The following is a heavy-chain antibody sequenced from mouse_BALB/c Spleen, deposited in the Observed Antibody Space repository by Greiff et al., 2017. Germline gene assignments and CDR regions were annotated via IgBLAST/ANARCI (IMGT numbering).Heavy chain of an antibody. Sequence: QVQLKESGAELAKPGASVKMSCKASGYTFTSYWMHWVKQRPGQGLEWIGYINPSTGYTEYNQKFKDKATLTADKSSSPAYMQLSSLTSEDSAVYYCAGNYDAMDYWGQGTSVTVSS. V-gene: IGHV1-7*01. J-gene: IGHJ4*01. CDR1: GYTFTSYW. CDR3: AGNYDAMDY. D-gene: IGHD2-1*01. CDR2: INPSTGYT.